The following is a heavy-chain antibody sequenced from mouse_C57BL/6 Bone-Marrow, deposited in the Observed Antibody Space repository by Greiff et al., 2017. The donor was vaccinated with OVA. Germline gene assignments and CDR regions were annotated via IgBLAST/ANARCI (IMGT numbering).Heavy chain of an antibody. D-gene: IGHD4-1*01. CDR1: GYTFTSYT. CDR3: ARSTLTDAMDY. V-gene: IGHV1-4*01. CDR2: INPSSGYT. Sequence: VKLMESGAELARPGASVKMSCKASGYTFTSYTMHWVKQRPGQGLEWIGYINPSSGYTKYNQKFKDKATLTADKSSSTAYMQLSSLTSEDSAVYYCARSTLTDAMDYWGQGTSVTVSS. J-gene: IGHJ4*01.